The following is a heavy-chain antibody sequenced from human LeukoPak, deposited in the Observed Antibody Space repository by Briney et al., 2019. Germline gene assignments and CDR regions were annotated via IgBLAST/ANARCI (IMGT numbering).Heavy chain of an antibody. CDR2: ISSSSSTI. CDR1: GFTFSSYS. CDR3: ARGGYVWGSYRPDVGWFDP. J-gene: IGHJ5*02. D-gene: IGHD3-16*02. Sequence: GGSLRLSCAASGFTFSSYSMNWVRQAPGKGLEWVSYISSSSSTIYYADSVKGRFTISRDNAKNSLYLQMNSLRAEDTAVYYCARGGYVWGSYRPDVGWFDPWGQGTLVTVSS. V-gene: IGHV3-48*04.